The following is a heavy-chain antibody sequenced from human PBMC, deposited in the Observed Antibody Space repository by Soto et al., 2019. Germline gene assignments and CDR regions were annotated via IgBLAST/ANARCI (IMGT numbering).Heavy chain of an antibody. J-gene: IGHJ5*02. CDR1: GYTFTSYG. CDR3: ARDVRPYCSSTSCYPNWFDP. Sequence: QVQLVQSGAEVKKPGASVKVSCKASGYTFTSYGISWVRQAPGQGLEWMGWISAYNGNTNYAQKLQGRVTMTTDTSTSTAYMELRSPRSDDTAVYYCARDVRPYCSSTSCYPNWFDPWGQGTLVTVSS. V-gene: IGHV1-18*01. D-gene: IGHD2-2*01. CDR2: ISAYNGNT.